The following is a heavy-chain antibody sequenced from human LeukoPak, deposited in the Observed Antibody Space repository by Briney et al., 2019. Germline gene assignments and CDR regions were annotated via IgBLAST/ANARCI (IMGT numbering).Heavy chain of an antibody. CDR2: MNPNSGNT. J-gene: IGHJ4*02. CDR1: GYTFISYD. CDR3: AREGTYCSGGSCYHYFDY. V-gene: IGHV1-8*03. D-gene: IGHD2-15*01. Sequence: EASVKVSCKASGYTFISYDINWVRQATGQGLEWMGWMNPNSGNTGYAQKFQGRVTITRNTSISKAYMELSSLRSEDTAVYYCAREGTYCSGGSCYHYFDYWGQGTLVTVSS.